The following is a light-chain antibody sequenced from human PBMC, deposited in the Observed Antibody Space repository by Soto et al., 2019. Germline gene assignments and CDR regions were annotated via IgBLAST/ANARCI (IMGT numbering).Light chain of an antibody. CDR3: CSSDGTYTFV. J-gene: IGLJ1*01. V-gene: IGLV2-11*01. CDR1: TSDVGGYNH. Sequence: QSALTQPPSVSGSPGQSVTISCTGTTSDVGGYNHVSWYQHHPGKVPKLIIYDVTKRPSGVPDRFSGSKSGNTASLTISGLQDEDEAAYSCCSSDGTYTFVFGTGTKVTVL. CDR2: DVT.